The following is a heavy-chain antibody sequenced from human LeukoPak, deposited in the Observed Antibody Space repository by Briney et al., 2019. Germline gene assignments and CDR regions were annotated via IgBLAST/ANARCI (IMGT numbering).Heavy chain of an antibody. CDR1: GFTFSSYW. CDR2: IKQDGSEK. D-gene: IGHD2-2*01. V-gene: IGHV3-7*03. CDR3: AKDPTGYVPEYYFDY. Sequence: GGSLRLSCAASGFTFSSYWMSWVRQAPGKGLEWVANIKQDGSEKYYVDSVKGRFTISRDNAKNSLYLQMNSLRAEDTAVYYCAKDPTGYVPEYYFDYWGQGTLVTVSS. J-gene: IGHJ4*02.